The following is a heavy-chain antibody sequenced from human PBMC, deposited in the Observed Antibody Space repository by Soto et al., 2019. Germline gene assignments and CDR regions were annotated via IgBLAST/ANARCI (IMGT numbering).Heavy chain of an antibody. V-gene: IGHV1-2*02. CDR1: GYTFTGYY. J-gene: IGHJ6*02. D-gene: IGHD3-3*01. CDR2: INPNSGGT. CDR3: ARESITIFGVVINYYYGMDV. Sequence: SVKVSCKASGYTFTGYYMHWVRQAPGQGLEWMGWINPNSGGTNYAQKFQGRVTMTRDTSISTAYMELSRLRSDDTAVYYCARESITIFGVVINYYYGMDVWGQGTTVTVSS.